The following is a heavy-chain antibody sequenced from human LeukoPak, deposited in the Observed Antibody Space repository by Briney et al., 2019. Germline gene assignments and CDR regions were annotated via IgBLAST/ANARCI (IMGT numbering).Heavy chain of an antibody. D-gene: IGHD2-21*02. CDR2: INYSGST. V-gene: IGHV4-59*01. CDR1: GGSISSYY. CDR3: ARSRCGGDCLDNWFDP. Sequence: SETLSLTCTVSGGSISSYYWSWIRQPPGKGLEWIGYINYSGSTNYNPSLKSRVTISGDTSKNQFSLKLSSVTAADTAVYYCARSRCGGDCLDNWFDPWGQGTLATVSS. J-gene: IGHJ5*02.